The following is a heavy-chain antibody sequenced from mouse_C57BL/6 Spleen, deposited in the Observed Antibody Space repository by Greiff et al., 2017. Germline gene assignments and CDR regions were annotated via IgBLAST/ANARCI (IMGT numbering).Heavy chain of an antibody. D-gene: IGHD2-5*01. CDR3: ARGEGVTGFGY. J-gene: IGHJ2*01. CDR2: IDPSDSET. CDR1: GYTFTSYW. V-gene: IGHV1-52*01. Sequence: QVQLQQPGAELVRPGSSVKLSCKASGYTFTSYWMHWVKQRPIQGLEWIGNIDPSDSETHYNQKFKDKATLTVDKSSSTAYMQLSSLTSEDSAVYYCARGEGVTGFGYWGQGTTLTVSS.